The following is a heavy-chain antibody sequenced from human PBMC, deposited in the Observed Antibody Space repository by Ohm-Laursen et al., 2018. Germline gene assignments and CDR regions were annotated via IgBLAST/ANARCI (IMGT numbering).Heavy chain of an antibody. V-gene: IGHV4-61*01. CDR2: IYYSGIT. D-gene: IGHD6-13*01. Sequence: TLSLTCTVSGDSISSENHYWNWIRQPPGKGLEWIGYIYYSGITNYNPSLRSRVTILVDTSKNQFSLRLSSVTAADTAVYFCARQGSRSTHFDYWGQGTLVTVSS. CDR1: GDSISSENHY. J-gene: IGHJ4*02. CDR3: ARQGSRSTHFDY.